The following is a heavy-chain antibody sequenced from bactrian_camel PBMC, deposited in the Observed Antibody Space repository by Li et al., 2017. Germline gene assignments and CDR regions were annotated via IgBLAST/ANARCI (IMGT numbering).Heavy chain of an antibody. CDR2: VSRSDRT. J-gene: IGHJ4*01. D-gene: IGHD6*01. CDR1: GSRYSSLC. V-gene: IGHV3S53*01. CDR3: WAECPSVVGWEKLTY. Sequence: HVQLVESGGGSVQAGGSLRLSCVASGSRYSSLCMGWFRGAPGKERERIARVSRSDRTTYADSVKGRFTISRDNSKNIVDLQMNALKTEDTAVYYCWAECPSVVGWEKLTYWGQGTQVTVS.